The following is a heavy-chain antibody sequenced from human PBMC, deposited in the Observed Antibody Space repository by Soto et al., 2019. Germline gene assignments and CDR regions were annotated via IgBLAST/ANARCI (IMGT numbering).Heavy chain of an antibody. CDR2: MNPNSGNT. Sequence: EASVKVSCKTSGYIFIHHYMHWLRQATGQGLEWMGWMNPNSGNTGYAQKFQGRVTMTRNTSISTAYMELSSLRSEDTAVYYCARGRYYYDSSGHDAFDIWGQGTMVT. V-gene: IGHV1-8*02. D-gene: IGHD3-22*01. CDR1: GYIFIHHY. J-gene: IGHJ3*02. CDR3: ARGRYYYDSSGHDAFDI.